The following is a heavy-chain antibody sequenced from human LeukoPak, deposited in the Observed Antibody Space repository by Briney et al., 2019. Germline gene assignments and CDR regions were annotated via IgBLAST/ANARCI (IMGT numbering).Heavy chain of an antibody. J-gene: IGHJ5*02. D-gene: IGHD2-2*01. Sequence: PGGSLRLSCAASGFTFSSYAMSWVRQAPGKGLEWVSAISGSGGGTYYADSVKGRFTISRDNSKNTLYLQMNSLRAEDTAVYYCAKTRLGVPVGWFDPWGQGTLVTVSS. CDR3: AKTRLGVPVGWFDP. CDR2: ISGSGGGT. CDR1: GFTFSSYA. V-gene: IGHV3-23*01.